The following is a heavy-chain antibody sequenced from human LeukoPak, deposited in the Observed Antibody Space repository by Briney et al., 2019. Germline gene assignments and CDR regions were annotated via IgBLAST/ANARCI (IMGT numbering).Heavy chain of an antibody. CDR2: MYLADSDT. D-gene: IGHD1-7*01. Sequence: GESLKISCKGSGSTFTSYWIGWVRQLPGKGLEWMGIMYLADSDTRYSPSFQGQVTISADKSISTAYLQWSSLKASDTAMYYCATTLNGNTFWGSWGQGTLVTVSS. CDR3: ATTLNGNTFWGS. CDR1: GSTFTSYW. J-gene: IGHJ4*02. V-gene: IGHV5-51*01.